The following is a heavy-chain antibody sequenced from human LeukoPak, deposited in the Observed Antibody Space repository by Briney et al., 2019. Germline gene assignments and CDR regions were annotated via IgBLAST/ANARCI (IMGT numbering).Heavy chain of an antibody. CDR3: ARVRYYDILTGYYTVPLIDY. Sequence: SQTLSLTCTVSGGSFNSGGYYWSWIRQPPGKGLEWIGYIYYSGSTNYNPSLKSRVTISVDTSKNQFSLKLSSVTAADTAVYYCARVRYYDILTGYYTVPLIDYWGQGTLVTVSS. V-gene: IGHV4-61*08. J-gene: IGHJ4*02. CDR1: GGSFNSGGYY. CDR2: IYYSGST. D-gene: IGHD3-9*01.